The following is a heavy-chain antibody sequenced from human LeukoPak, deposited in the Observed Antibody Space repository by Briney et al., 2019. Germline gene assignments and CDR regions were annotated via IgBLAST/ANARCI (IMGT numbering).Heavy chain of an antibody. CDR3: ARVVDTHFDY. V-gene: IGHV3-74*01. J-gene: IGHJ4*02. CDR2: IKSDGSTT. CDR1: GFTFSSYW. Sequence: GGSLRLSCAASGFTFSSYWMHWVRQAPGKGLVWVSRIKSDGSTTTYADSVRGRFTTSRDNAKNTLYLQMNSLRAEDTAVYYCARVVDTHFDYWGQGTLVTVSS. D-gene: IGHD5-18*01.